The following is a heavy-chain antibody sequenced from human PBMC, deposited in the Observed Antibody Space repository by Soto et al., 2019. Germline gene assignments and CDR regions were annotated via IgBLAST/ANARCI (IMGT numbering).Heavy chain of an antibody. Sequence: GGSLRLSCAASGFTFSNAWMNWVRQAPGKGLEWVGRIKSKTDGGTTDYAAPVKGRFTISRDNSKNTLYLQMNSLRADDTAVYYCAKAPTYDYYYYMDVWGKGTTVTVSS. CDR3: AKAPTYDYYYYMDV. CDR2: IKSKTDGGTT. CDR1: GFTFSNAW. V-gene: IGHV3-15*07. J-gene: IGHJ6*03.